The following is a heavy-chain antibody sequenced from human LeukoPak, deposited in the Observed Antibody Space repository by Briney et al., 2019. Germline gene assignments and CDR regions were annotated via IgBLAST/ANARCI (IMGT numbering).Heavy chain of an antibody. CDR2: MNPNSGNT. V-gene: IGHV1-8*01. CDR1: GYTFTSYD. CDR3: ARFPSCSSTSCAEAHYFDY. D-gene: IGHD2-2*01. Sequence: ASVKVSCKASGYTFTSYDINWVRQATGQGLEWMGWMNPNSGNTGYAQKFQGRVTMTRNTSISTAYMELSSLRSEDTAVYYCARFPSCSSTSCAEAHYFDYWGQGTLVTVSS. J-gene: IGHJ4*02.